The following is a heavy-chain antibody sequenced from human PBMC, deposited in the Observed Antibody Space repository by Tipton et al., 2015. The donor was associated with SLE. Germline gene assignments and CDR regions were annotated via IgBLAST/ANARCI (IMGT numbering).Heavy chain of an antibody. J-gene: IGHJ3*02. CDR3: ARGGGSGWYNAFDI. CDR2: IYYSGST. Sequence: TLSLTCAVYGGSFSGYYWSWIRQPPGKGLEWIGSIYYSGSTYYNPSLKSRVTISVDTSKNQFSLKLSSVTAADTAVYYCARGGGSGWYNAFDIWGQGTMVTVSS. V-gene: IGHV4-34*01. CDR1: GGSFSGYY. D-gene: IGHD6-19*01.